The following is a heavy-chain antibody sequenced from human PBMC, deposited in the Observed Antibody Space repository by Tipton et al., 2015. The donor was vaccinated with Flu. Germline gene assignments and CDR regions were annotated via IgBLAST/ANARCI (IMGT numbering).Heavy chain of an antibody. CDR1: GYTLTGYY. J-gene: IGHJ5*02. D-gene: IGHD6-13*01. V-gene: IGHV1-2*02. Sequence: QSGAEMRKPGASVKVSCKASGYTLTGYYMHWVRQAPGQGLEWMGWINPNSGGTNSAQTFQGRVTMTRDTSINTAYMGMTSLTSDDTAVYYCATVKPTGYLGTAAGWFDTWGQGTLVSVSS. CDR2: INPNSGGT. CDR3: ATVKPTGYLGTAAGWFDT.